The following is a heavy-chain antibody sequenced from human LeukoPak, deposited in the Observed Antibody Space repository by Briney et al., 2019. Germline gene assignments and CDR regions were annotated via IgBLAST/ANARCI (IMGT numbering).Heavy chain of an antibody. J-gene: IGHJ4*02. CDR3: ARDQGGYDFWSGYSSPGYFDY. CDR2: IYYSGST. D-gene: IGHD3-3*01. Sequence: SETLSLTCTVSGGSISSDSYYWAWIRQPPGKGLEWIASIYYSGSTYYNPSLKSRVTISVDTSRNQFSLKLSSVTAADTAVYYCARDQGGYDFWSGYSSPGYFDYWGQGTLVTVSS. CDR1: GGSISSDSYY. V-gene: IGHV4-39*02.